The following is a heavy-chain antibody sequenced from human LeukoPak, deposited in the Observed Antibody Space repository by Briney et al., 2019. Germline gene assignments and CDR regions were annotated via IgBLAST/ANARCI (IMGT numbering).Heavy chain of an antibody. CDR3: VRFAAGPDPYYP. CDR1: GYTLTELS. V-gene: IGHV1-24*01. CDR2: VDPEDGET. D-gene: IGHD6-25*01. Sequence: ASVKVSCKVSGYTLTELSMHWVRHAPGKGLEWMGVVDPEDGETIYAQKFQGRVAMTEDASTAKAYMELNNLRSEDTAVYYCVRFAAGPDPYYPWGQGTLVTVSS. J-gene: IGHJ5*02.